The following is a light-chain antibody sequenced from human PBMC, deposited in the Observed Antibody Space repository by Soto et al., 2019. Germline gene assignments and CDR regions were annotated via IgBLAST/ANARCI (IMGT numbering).Light chain of an antibody. V-gene: IGLV2-14*03. CDR2: DVS. J-gene: IGLJ1*01. Sequence: QSVLTQPASVSGSPGQSITISCTGTSSDVGGYNYVSWYQHHPGKAPKLVIYDVSNRPSGVSNRFSGSKSGNTASLIISGLQAEDEADYYCSSYTSSSTLYVFGTGTKVTVL. CDR3: SSYTSSSTLYV. CDR1: SSDVGGYNY.